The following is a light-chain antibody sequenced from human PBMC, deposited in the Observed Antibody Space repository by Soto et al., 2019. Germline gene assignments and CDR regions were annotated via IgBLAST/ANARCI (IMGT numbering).Light chain of an antibody. CDR1: QDISNY. J-gene: IGKJ3*01. CDR3: QQYDNLPA. Sequence: DIQMNQSPSSLSASVGDRVTITCQASQDISNYLNWYQQKPGKAPKILIYDASNLETGEPSRLSGIGTWTDYTFAINSLQPEYIATYYSQQYDNLPAFGPGTKVDIK. V-gene: IGKV1-33*01. CDR2: DAS.